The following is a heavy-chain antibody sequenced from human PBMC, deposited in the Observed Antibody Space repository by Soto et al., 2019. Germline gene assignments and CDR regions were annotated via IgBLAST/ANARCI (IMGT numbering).Heavy chain of an antibody. CDR2: IYYSGST. CDR1: GGSISSYY. Sequence: SETLSLTCTVSGGSISSYYWSWIRQPPGKGLEWIGYIYYSGSTNYNPSLKSRVTISVDTSKNQFSLKLSSVTAADTAVYYCARDSHFCSSTSCYWGWFDPWGQGTLVTVSS. V-gene: IGHV4-59*01. CDR3: ARDSHFCSSTSCYWGWFDP. J-gene: IGHJ5*02. D-gene: IGHD2-2*01.